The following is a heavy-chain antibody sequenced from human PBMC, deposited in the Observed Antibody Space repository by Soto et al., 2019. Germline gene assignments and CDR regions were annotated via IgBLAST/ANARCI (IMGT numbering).Heavy chain of an antibody. CDR2: VFSNGRT. CDR3: ARGGDNSPWYYSL. CDR1: GGSINNNY. Sequence: QVQLHESGPGLVKPSETLSLTCTVSGGSINNNYWSWIRQPPGRGLEWIGYVFSNGRTNYNPSLESRVTILVDTSRNQLSLKLRSVTAADTAVYYCARGGDNSPWYYSLWGRGTRVAVSS. D-gene: IGHD3-10*01. J-gene: IGHJ4*02. V-gene: IGHV4-59*01.